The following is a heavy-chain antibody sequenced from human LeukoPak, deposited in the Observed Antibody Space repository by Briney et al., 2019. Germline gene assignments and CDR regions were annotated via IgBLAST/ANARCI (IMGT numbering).Heavy chain of an antibody. CDR2: INHSGST. J-gene: IGHJ4*02. Sequence: SETLSLTCAAYGGSFSGYYWSWIRQPPGKGLEWIAEINHSGSTNYNPSLKSRVTISVDTSKNQFSLKPSSVTAADTAVYYCARLYGSGSSPFDYWGQGTLVTVSS. D-gene: IGHD3-10*01. V-gene: IGHV4-34*01. CDR3: ARLYGSGSSPFDY. CDR1: GGSFSGYY.